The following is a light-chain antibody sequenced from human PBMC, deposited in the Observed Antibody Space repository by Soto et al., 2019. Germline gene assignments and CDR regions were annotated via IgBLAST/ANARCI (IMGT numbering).Light chain of an antibody. CDR1: HSLLHSNGYNY. CDR3: MQPLQSWT. J-gene: IGKJ1*01. CDR2: LGS. V-gene: IGKV2-28*01. Sequence: VMTQSPLSLPVTLGQPASISCRSSHSLLHSNGYNYLDWYLQKPGQSPQLLIYLGSNRASGVPDRFSGSGSGTDFTLKISRVEAEDVGVYYCMQPLQSWTFGQGTKVDIK.